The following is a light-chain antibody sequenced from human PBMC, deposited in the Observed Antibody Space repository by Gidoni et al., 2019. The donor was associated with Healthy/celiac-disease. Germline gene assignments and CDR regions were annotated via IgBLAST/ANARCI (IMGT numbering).Light chain of an antibody. V-gene: IGKV1-9*01. CDR3: QQLNRYAIT. J-gene: IGKJ5*01. CDR2: ATS. CDR1: QGISSY. Sequence: DIQLTQSPSFLSASVGVRVTIPCRASQGISSYLVWYQQRPGKAPKLLVYATSTLQSGVPSRFSGSGSGTDFTLTISTLQHEDFATYYCQQLNRYAITFGQGTRLEIK.